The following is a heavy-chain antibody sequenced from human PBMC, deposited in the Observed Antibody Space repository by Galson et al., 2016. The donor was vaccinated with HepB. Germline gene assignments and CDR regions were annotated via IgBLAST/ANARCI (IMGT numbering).Heavy chain of an antibody. D-gene: IGHD1-26*01. CDR1: GFTFRNYW. V-gene: IGHV3-74*01. Sequence: SLRLSCAASGFTFRNYWMHWVRQLPGKGLVWVSRISSDGSTINYADPVKGRFTISRDNARNTLYLQMNSLRVEDTALYYCARDQTRRGPTTFDNWGQGTLVTVSS. J-gene: IGHJ4*02. CDR3: ARDQTRRGPTTFDN. CDR2: ISSDGSTI.